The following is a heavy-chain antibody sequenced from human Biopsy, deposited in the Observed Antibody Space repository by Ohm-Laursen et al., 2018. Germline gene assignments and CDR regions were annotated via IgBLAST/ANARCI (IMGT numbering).Heavy chain of an antibody. D-gene: IGHD1-14*01. V-gene: IGHV4-4*07. CDR3: ARDRDRRGWFDP. CDR1: GGPLSSYS. J-gene: IGHJ5*02. CDR2: IYTSGIT. Sequence: GTLSLTCPVSGGPLSSYSWSWIRQPAGKGLEWIGQIYTSGITNYNPSLKSRVTMSVDTSKNKFSLRVSSVTAADTAVYYCARDRDRRGWFDPWGQGTLVTVSS.